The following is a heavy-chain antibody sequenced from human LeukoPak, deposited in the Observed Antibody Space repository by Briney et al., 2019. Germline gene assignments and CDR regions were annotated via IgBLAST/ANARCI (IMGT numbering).Heavy chain of an antibody. Sequence: SETLSLTCTVSGGSISGYYWSWIRQPPGKGLEWIGYIYYTGTTHYSPSLESRVTISLDTSKNQFSLNLGSVTAADTAVYYCARDGSDLVGAFDIWGQGTMVTVSS. D-gene: IGHD5-12*01. CDR3: ARDGSDLVGAFDI. V-gene: IGHV4-59*01. J-gene: IGHJ3*02. CDR1: GGSISGYY. CDR2: IYYTGTT.